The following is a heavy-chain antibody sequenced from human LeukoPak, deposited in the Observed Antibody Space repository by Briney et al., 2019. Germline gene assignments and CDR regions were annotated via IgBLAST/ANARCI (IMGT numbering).Heavy chain of an antibody. V-gene: IGHV3-53*01. J-gene: IGHJ4*02. CDR1: GFTVSSNY. Sequence: PGGSLRLSCAASGFTVSSNYMSWVRQAPGKGLEWVSVIYSGGSTYYADSVKGRFTISRDNSKNTLYLQMNSLRAEDTAVYYCAKEKSPIVVVPAAMSWGQGTLVTVSS. CDR2: IYSGGST. D-gene: IGHD2-2*01. CDR3: AKEKSPIVVVPAAMS.